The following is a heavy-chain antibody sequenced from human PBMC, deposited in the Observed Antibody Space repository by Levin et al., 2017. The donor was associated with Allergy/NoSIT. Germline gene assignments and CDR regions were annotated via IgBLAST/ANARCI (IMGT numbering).Heavy chain of an antibody. V-gene: IGHV3-15*01. CDR2: IYSKTDGGTT. CDR1: GFTFNYAW. CDR3: TSDIVGATNGAFDY. J-gene: IGHJ4*02. D-gene: IGHD1-26*01. Sequence: PGGSLRLSCTASGFTFNYAWMNWVRQAPGKGLEWVGRIYSKTDGGTTDYAAPVKGRFTISRDDSKNTLYLQMNSLKTEDTALYYCTSDIVGATNGAFDYWGQGTLVTVSS.